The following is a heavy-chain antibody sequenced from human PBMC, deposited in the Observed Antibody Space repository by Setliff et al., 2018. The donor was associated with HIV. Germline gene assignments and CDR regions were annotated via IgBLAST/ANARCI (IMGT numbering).Heavy chain of an antibody. J-gene: IGHJ4*02. D-gene: IGHD6-6*01. CDR3: ARHVGYSSSSLDY. V-gene: IGHV4-59*08. CDR1: GGSISSYY. CDR2: IYYSGTT. Sequence: SETLSLTCTVSGGSISSYYWNWIRQPPGKGLEWIGYIYYSGTTNYNPSLKSRVTISVDTSKNQFSLKLSSVAAADTAVYYCARHVGYSSSSLDYWGQGTLVTVSS.